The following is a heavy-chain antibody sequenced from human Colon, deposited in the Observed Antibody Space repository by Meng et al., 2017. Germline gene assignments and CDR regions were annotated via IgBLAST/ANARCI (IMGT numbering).Heavy chain of an antibody. V-gene: IGHV1-2*02. CDR1: GYTFTGYY. D-gene: IGHD1-1*01. CDR2: VVPSSGAT. Sequence: QRQLVQSGAEVKKPGASVKVSCKASGYTFTGYYIHWLRQAPGQGFEWIGWVVPSSGATIYAPKFLGRVTLTRDTSITTAYMELTSLTSDDTAVYYCARSDPQLDAWGQGTLVTVSS. CDR3: ARSDPQLDA. J-gene: IGHJ5*02.